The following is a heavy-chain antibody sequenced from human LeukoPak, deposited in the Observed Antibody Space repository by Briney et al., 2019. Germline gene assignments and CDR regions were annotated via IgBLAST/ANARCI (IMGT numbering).Heavy chain of an antibody. CDR1: GFTFSSYA. D-gene: IGHD1-26*01. J-gene: IGHJ4*02. Sequence: PGGSLRLSCAASGFTFSSYAMSWVRQAPGKGLEWVSAISGSGGSTYYADSVKGRFTISRDSSKNTLYLQMNTLRTEDTAVYYCVRVRYSGSWFPVPNFDCWGQGTLVTVSS. CDR2: ISGSGGST. V-gene: IGHV3-23*01. CDR3: VRVRYSGSWFPVPNFDC.